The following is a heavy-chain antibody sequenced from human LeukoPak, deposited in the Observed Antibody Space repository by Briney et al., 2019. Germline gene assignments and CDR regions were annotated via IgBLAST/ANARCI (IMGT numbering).Heavy chain of an antibody. CDR1: SGSISTSNYY. CDR2: INHSGST. J-gene: IGHJ4*02. D-gene: IGHD2-15*01. CDR3: ARRTPSGRPFDY. Sequence: SETLSLTCTVSSGSISTSNYYWGWVRQPPGKGLEWIGEINHSGSTNYNPSLKSRVTISVDTSKNQFSLKLSSVTAADTAVYYCARRTPSGRPFDYWGQGTLVTVSS. V-gene: IGHV4-39*07.